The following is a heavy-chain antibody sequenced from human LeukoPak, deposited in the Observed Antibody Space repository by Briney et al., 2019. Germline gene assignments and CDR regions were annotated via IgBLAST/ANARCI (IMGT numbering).Heavy chain of an antibody. Sequence: PGGSLRLSCAVSGFTFSRYWMSWVRQAPGKGLEWVGNINQNGTEKYSVDSVKGRFTISRDNAKNSLYLQMNSLRAEDTALYYCATRYASGPIADYWGQGTLVTVSS. CDR1: GFTFSRYW. D-gene: IGHD3-10*01. CDR2: INQNGTEK. V-gene: IGHV3-7*03. CDR3: ATRYASGPIADY. J-gene: IGHJ4*02.